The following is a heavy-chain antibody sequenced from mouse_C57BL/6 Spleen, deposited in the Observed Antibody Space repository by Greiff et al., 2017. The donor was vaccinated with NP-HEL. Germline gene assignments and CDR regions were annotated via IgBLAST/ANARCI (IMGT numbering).Heavy chain of an antibody. D-gene: IGHD1-1*01. Sequence: QVQLQQPGAELVKPGASVKMSCKASGYTFTSYWITWVKQRPGQGLEWIGDIYPGSGSTNYNEKFKSKATLTVDTSSSTAYMQLSSLTSEDSAVYYCARNGYDYYDWYFDVWGTGTTVTVSS. J-gene: IGHJ1*03. CDR2: IYPGSGST. V-gene: IGHV1-55*01. CDR3: ARNGYDYYDWYFDV. CDR1: GYTFTSYW.